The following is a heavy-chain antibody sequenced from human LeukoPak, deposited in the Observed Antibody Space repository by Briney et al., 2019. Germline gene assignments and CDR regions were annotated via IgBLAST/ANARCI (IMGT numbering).Heavy chain of an antibody. D-gene: IGHD3-22*01. V-gene: IGHV3-21*01. CDR3: ARDPSYYYDSSGYSSFDY. J-gene: IGHJ4*02. Sequence: GGSLRLSCAASGFTFSNYSMNWVRQAPGKGLEWVSSISSSSSYIYYADSVKGRFTISRDNAKNSLYLQMNSLRAEDTAVYYCARDPSYYYDSSGYSSFDYWGQGTLVTVSS. CDR2: ISSSSSYI. CDR1: GFTFSNYS.